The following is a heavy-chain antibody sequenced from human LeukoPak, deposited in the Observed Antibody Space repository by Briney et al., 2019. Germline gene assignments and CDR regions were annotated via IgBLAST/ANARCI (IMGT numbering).Heavy chain of an antibody. V-gene: IGHV3-11*06. CDR2: ISKSGSDT. CDR3: ATFGRRPPPY. CDR1: GFTFSDYY. Sequence: GGSLRLSCAAFGFTFSDYYMSWIRQAPGKGLEWVSYISKSGSDTDFADSVKGRFTISRDNAKNSLYLQMNSLRAEDTAVYYCATFGRRPPPYWGQGTLVTAST. J-gene: IGHJ4*02. D-gene: IGHD3-10*01.